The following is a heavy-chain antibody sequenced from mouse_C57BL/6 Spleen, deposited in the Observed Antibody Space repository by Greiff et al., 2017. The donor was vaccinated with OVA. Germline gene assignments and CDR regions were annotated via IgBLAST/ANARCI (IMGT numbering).Heavy chain of an antibody. CDR1: GFTFSDYG. J-gene: IGHJ3*01. CDR2: ISSGSSTI. D-gene: IGHD1-1*01. V-gene: IGHV5-17*01. Sequence: DVMLVESGGGLVKPGGSLKLSCAASGFTFSDYGMHWVRQAPEKGLEWVAYISSGSSTIYYADTVKGRFTISRDNAKNTLFLQMTSLRSEDTAMYYCARPDYYGSLFAYWGQGTLVTVSA. CDR3: ARPDYYGSLFAY.